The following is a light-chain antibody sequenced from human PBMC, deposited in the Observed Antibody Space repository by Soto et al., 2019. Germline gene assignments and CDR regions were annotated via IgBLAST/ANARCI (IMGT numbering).Light chain of an antibody. CDR1: QGIRND. CDR2: GAS. Sequence: AIQMTQSPSSLSASVGDRVTITCRASQGIRNDLGWYQQKPGKAPKLLIYGASSLESGVPSRFSGSGSGTDFTLTISSLQPEDFATYDCLQDYIYPLTFGGGTKVEIK. J-gene: IGKJ4*01. CDR3: LQDYIYPLT. V-gene: IGKV1-6*01.